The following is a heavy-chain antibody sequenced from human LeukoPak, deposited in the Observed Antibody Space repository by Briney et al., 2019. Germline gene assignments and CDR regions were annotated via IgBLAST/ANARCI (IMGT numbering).Heavy chain of an antibody. CDR2: IYYSGST. Sequence: AETLSLTCTASGGSISSYYWSWIRQPPGEGLEWIGYIYYSGSTNYNPSLKSRVTISVDTSKNQFSLKLSSVTAADTAVYYCARIDYYDSSGYLDYHFDYWGQGTLVTVSS. J-gene: IGHJ4*02. CDR1: GGSISSYY. V-gene: IGHV4-59*01. CDR3: ARIDYYDSSGYLDYHFDY. D-gene: IGHD3-22*01.